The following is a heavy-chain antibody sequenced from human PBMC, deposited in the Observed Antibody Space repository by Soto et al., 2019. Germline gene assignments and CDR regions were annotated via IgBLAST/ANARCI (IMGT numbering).Heavy chain of an antibody. Sequence: ASVKVSCKASGDIFTNHYIHWVRQAPGQGLEWMGIINPSGGSTNYLQKFQGRITMTRDTSTSTVYMELSSLRSEDTAVYFCARADSYDSSGFYYDCWGQGSLVTVSS. CDR2: INPSGGST. V-gene: IGHV1-46*01. CDR3: ARADSYDSSGFYYDC. CDR1: GDIFTNHY. D-gene: IGHD3-22*01. J-gene: IGHJ4*02.